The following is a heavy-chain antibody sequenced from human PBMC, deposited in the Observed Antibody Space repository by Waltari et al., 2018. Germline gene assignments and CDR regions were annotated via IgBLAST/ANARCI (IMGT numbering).Heavy chain of an antibody. CDR2: ISATGTRI. Sequence: EVQLLESGGGLVQPGGSLRLSCVASGLNIKDYGMSWVRQAPGSGLWWVSSISATGTRIYYADSVKGRFTISRDNSKNTIYVQMNSLSADDTAVYYCAKLWWGIYYYGMDVWGQGTAVTVS. V-gene: IGHV3-23*01. CDR1: GLNIKDYG. CDR3: AKLWWGIYYYGMDV. J-gene: IGHJ6*02. D-gene: IGHD2-15*01.